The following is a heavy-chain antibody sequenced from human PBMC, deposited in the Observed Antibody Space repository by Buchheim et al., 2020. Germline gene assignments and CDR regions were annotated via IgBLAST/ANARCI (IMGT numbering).Heavy chain of an antibody. D-gene: IGHD3-22*01. V-gene: IGHV4-4*02. Sequence: QVQLQESGPGLVKPSGTLSLTCAVSGGSISSSNWWSWVRQPPGKGLEWIGEIYPSGSPNYNPSLKSRVTLSVDKSKNQFSPKLSSVTAADTAVYYCASLPGGCYDSSGYDCHYWGQGTL. CDR2: IYPSGSP. J-gene: IGHJ4*02. CDR1: GGSISSSNW. CDR3: ASLPGGCYDSSGYDCHY.